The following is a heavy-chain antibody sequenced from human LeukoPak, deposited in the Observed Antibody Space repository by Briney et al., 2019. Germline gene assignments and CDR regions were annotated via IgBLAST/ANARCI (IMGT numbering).Heavy chain of an antibody. Sequence: PSETLSLTCTVSGGSISGSSYYWGWIRQPPGKGLEWIGSIYYSGSTYYNPSLKSRVTISVDTSKNQFSLKLSSVTAADTAVYYCARAHWDFDYWGQGTLVTVSS. V-gene: IGHV4-39*01. CDR1: GGSISGSSYY. J-gene: IGHJ4*02. CDR3: ARAHWDFDY. CDR2: IYYSGST. D-gene: IGHD3-16*01.